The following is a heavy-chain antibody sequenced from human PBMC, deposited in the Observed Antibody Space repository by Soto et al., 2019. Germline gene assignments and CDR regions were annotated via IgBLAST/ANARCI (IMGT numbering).Heavy chain of an antibody. CDR2: ISSSSSYI. V-gene: IGHV3-21*01. CDR3: ARDKVTSYYYYGMDV. CDR1: GFTFSSYS. Sequence: EVQLVESGGGLVKPGGSLRLSCAASGFTFSSYSMNWVRQAPGKGLEWVSSISSSSSYIDYADSVKGRFTISRDNAKNSLYLQMNSLRAEDTAVYYCARDKVTSYYYYGMDVWGQGTTVTVSS. D-gene: IGHD4-4*01. J-gene: IGHJ6*02.